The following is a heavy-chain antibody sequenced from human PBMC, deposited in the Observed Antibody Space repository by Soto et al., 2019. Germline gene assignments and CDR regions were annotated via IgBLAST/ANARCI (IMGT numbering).Heavy chain of an antibody. CDR1: GGSFSGYY. CDR2: INHSGST. J-gene: IGHJ5*02. D-gene: IGHD3-22*01. Sequence: QVQLQQWGAGLLKPSETLSLTCAVYGGSFSGYYWSWIRQPPGKGLAWIGEINHSGSTNYNPSLKSRVTISLDTSKNQFSLKLSSVTAADTAVYYCARSSYYYDSSGYYWGNWFDPWGQGTLVTVSS. CDR3: ARSSYYYDSSGYYWGNWFDP. V-gene: IGHV4-34*01.